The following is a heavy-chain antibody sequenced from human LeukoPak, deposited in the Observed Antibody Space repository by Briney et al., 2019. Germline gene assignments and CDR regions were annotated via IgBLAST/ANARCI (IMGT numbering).Heavy chain of an antibody. CDR1: GGSISSSSYY. CDR2: IYTSGST. V-gene: IGHV4-61*02. Sequence: SETLSLTCTVSGGSISSSSYYWSWIRQPAGKGLEWIGRIYTSGSTNYNPSLKSRVTMSVDTSENQFSLKLSSVTAADTAVYYCARDYQEEYYDFWSGYQGDAFDIWGQGTMVTASS. J-gene: IGHJ3*02. CDR3: ARDYQEEYYDFWSGYQGDAFDI. D-gene: IGHD3-3*01.